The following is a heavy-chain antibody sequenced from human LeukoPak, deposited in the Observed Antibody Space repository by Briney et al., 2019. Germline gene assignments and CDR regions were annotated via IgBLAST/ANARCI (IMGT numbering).Heavy chain of an antibody. D-gene: IGHD3-9*01. CDR3: ARGGDGDILTGLVFDY. CDR2: ISAYNGNT. J-gene: IGHJ4*02. CDR1: GYRFTSYG. Sequence: GASVKVSCKASGYRFTSYGISWVRQAPGQGLEWMGWISAYNGNTNYAQKLQGGVTMTTDTSTSTAYMELRSLRSDDTAVYYCARGGDGDILTGLVFDYWGQGTLVTVSS. V-gene: IGHV1-18*01.